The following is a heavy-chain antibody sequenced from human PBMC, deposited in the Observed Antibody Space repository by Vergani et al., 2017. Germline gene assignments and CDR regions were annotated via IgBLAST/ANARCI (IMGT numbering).Heavy chain of an antibody. CDR2: IDWDNDQ. CDR1: GFSLSTSGMR. CDR3: ARSSNWGSTGFDY. J-gene: IGHJ4*02. Sequence: QVTLKESGPALVKPTQTLTLTCPFSGFSLSTSGMRVRWIRQPPGKALELLARIDWDNDQFYSTSLKTRLTISKDTSKNQVVLTMTNMDPVDTATYSCARSSNWGSTGFDYWGQGTLVTVSS. D-gene: IGHD7-27*01. V-gene: IGHV2-70*04.